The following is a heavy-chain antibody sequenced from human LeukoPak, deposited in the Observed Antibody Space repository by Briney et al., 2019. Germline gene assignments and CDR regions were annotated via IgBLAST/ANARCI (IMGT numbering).Heavy chain of an antibody. D-gene: IGHD3-22*01. Sequence: SETLSLTCTVSGGSISSGSYYWSWIRQPAGKGLEWIGRIYTSGSTNYNPSLKSRVTISVDTSENQFSLKLSSVTAADTAVYYRARESSITTSLSNYFDYWGQGTLVTVSS. CDR2: IYTSGST. CDR3: ARESSITTSLSNYFDY. CDR1: GGSISSGSYY. V-gene: IGHV4-61*02. J-gene: IGHJ4*02.